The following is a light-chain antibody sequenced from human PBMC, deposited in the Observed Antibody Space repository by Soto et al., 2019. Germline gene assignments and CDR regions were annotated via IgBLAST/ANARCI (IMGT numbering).Light chain of an antibody. CDR1: QSVSSS. J-gene: IGKJ4*01. V-gene: IGKV3-20*01. Sequence: EIVLTQSPGTLSLSPGERATLSCRASQSVSSSLAWYQQKPGQAPKVLIYRASSRATGIPDRFSGSGSGTDFTLTISRLEPEDFAVYYCQQYGSSPLTFGGGTKVDIK. CDR3: QQYGSSPLT. CDR2: RAS.